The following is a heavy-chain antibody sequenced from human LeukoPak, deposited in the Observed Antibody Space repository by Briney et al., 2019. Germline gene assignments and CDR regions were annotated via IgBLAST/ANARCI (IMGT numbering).Heavy chain of an antibody. CDR2: IYYSGST. J-gene: IGHJ4*02. D-gene: IGHD3-22*01. CDR3: ARLQRVGNSGYYFDY. Sequence: SETLSLTCTVSGGSISSYYWSWIRQPPGKGLECIGYIYYSGSTNYNPSLKSRVTISVDTSKNQFSLKLSSVTAADTAVYYCARLQRVGNSGYYFDYWGQGTLSPSPQ. V-gene: IGHV4-59*08. CDR1: GGSISSYY.